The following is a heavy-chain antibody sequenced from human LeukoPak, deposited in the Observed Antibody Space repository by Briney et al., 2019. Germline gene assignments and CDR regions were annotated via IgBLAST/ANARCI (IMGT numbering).Heavy chain of an antibody. Sequence: GGSLRLSCAASGFTFSSYAMNWVRRAPGKGLEWVSALTGSGTSTYSSASVKGRFTISRDNAKNSLYLQINSLRAEDTAVYYCARSSYSSSSSVWGQGTMVTVSS. CDR3: ARSSYSSSSSV. J-gene: IGHJ3*01. D-gene: IGHD6-6*01. CDR1: GFTFSSYA. V-gene: IGHV3-23*01. CDR2: LTGSGTST.